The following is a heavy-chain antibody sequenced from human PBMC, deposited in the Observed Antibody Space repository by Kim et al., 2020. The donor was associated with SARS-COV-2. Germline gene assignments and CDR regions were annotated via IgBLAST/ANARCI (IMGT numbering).Heavy chain of an antibody. D-gene: IGHD3-10*01. V-gene: IGHV1-3*01. Sequence: GRVTITRDTSASTAYMELSSLRSEDTAVYYCARQYYYGSGRLDPDYFDYWGQGTLVTVSS. J-gene: IGHJ4*02. CDR3: ARQYYYGSGRLDPDYFDY.